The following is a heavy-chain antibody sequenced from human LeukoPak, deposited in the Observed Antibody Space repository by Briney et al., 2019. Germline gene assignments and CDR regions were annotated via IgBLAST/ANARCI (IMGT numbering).Heavy chain of an antibody. Sequence: SETLSLTCTVSNGPINTYQWSWIRQPPGKGLEWIGNIHYSGSANYNPSLKSRVIISVDTSNNQFSLKLSPVTAADTALYYCARDRGTWNDDGFDYWGQGTLVTVSS. CDR3: ARDRGTWNDDGFDY. CDR2: IHYSGSA. D-gene: IGHD1-1*01. CDR1: NGPINTYQ. V-gene: IGHV4-59*01. J-gene: IGHJ4*02.